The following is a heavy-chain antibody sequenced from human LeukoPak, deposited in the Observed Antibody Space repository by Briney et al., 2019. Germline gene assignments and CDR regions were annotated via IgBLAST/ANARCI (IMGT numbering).Heavy chain of an antibody. CDR1: GGSFSGYY. CDR3: ARARYYGSRRAEYFQH. CDR2: INHSGST. J-gene: IGHJ1*01. V-gene: IGHV4-34*01. D-gene: IGHD3-10*01. Sequence: SETLSLTCAVYGGSFSGYYWSWLRQPPGKGLEWIGEINHSGSTNYNPSLKSRVTISVDTSKNQFSLKLSSVTAADTAVYYCARARYYGSRRAEYFQHWGQGTLVTVSS.